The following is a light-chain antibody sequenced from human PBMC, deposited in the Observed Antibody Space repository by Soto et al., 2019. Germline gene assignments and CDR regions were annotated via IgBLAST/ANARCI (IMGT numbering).Light chain of an antibody. V-gene: IGLV2-14*01. Sequence: QSALTQPASVSGSPGQSITISCTGTSSDVGGYNYVSWYQQHPGKAPKLMIYEVSNRPSGVSNRFSGSKSGNTASLTISGLQAEDEADYYCNSYTSSSTPLAFGTGTKVTVL. CDR3: NSYTSSSTPLA. J-gene: IGLJ1*01. CDR2: EVS. CDR1: SSDVGGYNY.